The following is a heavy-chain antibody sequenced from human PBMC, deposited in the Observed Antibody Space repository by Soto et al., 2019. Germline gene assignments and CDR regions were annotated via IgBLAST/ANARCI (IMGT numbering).Heavy chain of an antibody. D-gene: IGHD3-10*01. CDR3: VRQGIGNLHGLVDV. J-gene: IGHJ6*02. CDR2: VYYDGGS. Sequence: QVQLQESGPGLVKPSETLSLTCTVSGGSIDGRNCAWIRQPPGKGLEWLGYVYYDGGSSYNPSVKSRLILSMDTSKSQFSLQLRSVTAADTAVYYCVRQGIGNLHGLVDVWGRGTTVTVSS. CDR1: GGSIDGRN. V-gene: IGHV4-59*08.